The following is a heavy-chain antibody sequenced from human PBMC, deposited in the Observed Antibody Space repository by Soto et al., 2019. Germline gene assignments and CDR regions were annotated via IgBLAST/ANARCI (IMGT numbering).Heavy chain of an antibody. D-gene: IGHD6-13*01. V-gene: IGHV4-39*01. CDR3: ARATTIAAAGSYWYFDL. J-gene: IGHJ2*01. Sequence: SETLSLTCTVSGGSISSSSYYWGWIRQPPGKGLEWIGSIYYSGSTYYNPSLKSRVTISVDTSKNQFSLKLSSVTAADTAVYYCARATTIAAAGSYWYFDLWGRGTLVTVSS. CDR2: IYYSGST. CDR1: GGSISSSSYY.